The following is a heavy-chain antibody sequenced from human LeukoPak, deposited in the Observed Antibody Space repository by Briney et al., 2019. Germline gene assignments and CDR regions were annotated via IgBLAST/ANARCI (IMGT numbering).Heavy chain of an antibody. D-gene: IGHD3-10*01. CDR3: ARAYYGSGSYYVDY. V-gene: IGHV3-21*01. J-gene: IGHJ4*02. CDR2: ISGSGGST. Sequence: PGGSLRLTCPASGFTFSTYAMNWVRQAPGKGLEWVSGISGSGGSTNYADSVKGRFTISRDNAKNSLYLQMNSLRAEDTAVYYCARAYYGSGSYYVDYWGQGTLVTVSS. CDR1: GFTFSTYA.